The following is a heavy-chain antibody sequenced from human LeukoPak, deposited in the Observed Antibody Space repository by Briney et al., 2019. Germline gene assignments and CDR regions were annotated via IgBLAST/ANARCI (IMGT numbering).Heavy chain of an antibody. CDR1: GFTFSRYA. V-gene: IGHV3-23*01. Sequence: GGSLRLSCAASGFTFSRYAMSWVRQAPGKGLEWVSAISGSGGSTYYADSVKGRFTISRDNSKNTLYLQMNSLRAEDTALYYCAKAGEAFGTGEFDYWGQGTLVTVSS. D-gene: IGHD3-16*01. CDR2: ISGSGGST. J-gene: IGHJ4*02. CDR3: AKAGEAFGTGEFDY.